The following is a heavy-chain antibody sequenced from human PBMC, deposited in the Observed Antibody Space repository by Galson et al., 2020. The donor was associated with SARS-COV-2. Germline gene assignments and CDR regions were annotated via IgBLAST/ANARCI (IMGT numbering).Heavy chain of an antibody. Sequence: GESLKISCAASGFSFSTYAMHWVRQAPGKGLEWVAAIWSDGSHKSYADSVKGRFIIPRDNSKNTLYLQMISLRAEDTAVYYCARDYYGSGSYDNWFDPWGQGTLVTVSS. CDR3: ARDYYGSGSYDNWFDP. J-gene: IGHJ5*02. CDR2: IWSDGSHK. D-gene: IGHD3-10*01. CDR1: GFSFSTYA. V-gene: IGHV3-33*01.